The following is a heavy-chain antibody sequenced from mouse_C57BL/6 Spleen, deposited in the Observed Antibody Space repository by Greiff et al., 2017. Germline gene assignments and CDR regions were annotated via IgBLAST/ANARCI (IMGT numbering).Heavy chain of an antibody. V-gene: IGHV1-85*01. CDR1: GYTFTSYD. D-gene: IGHD2-2*01. CDR3: ARYGYDGGFAY. J-gene: IGHJ3*01. Sequence: VHLVESGPELVKPGASVKLSCKASGYTFTSYDINWVKQRPGQGLEWIGWIYPRDGSTKYNEKFKGKATLTVDTSSSTAYMELHSLTSEDSAVYFCARYGYDGGFAYWGQGTLVTVSA. CDR2: IYPRDGST.